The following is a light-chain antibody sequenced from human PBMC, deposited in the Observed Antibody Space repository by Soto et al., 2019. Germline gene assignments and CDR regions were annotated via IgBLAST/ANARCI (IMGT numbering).Light chain of an antibody. V-gene: IGLV2-8*01. CDR3: SSYAGSYRYV. J-gene: IGLJ1*01. CDR2: EVS. CDR1: SSDVGGYNY. Sequence: SALTQPPSASGSPGQSVTISCTGTSSDVGGYNYVSWYQQHPGKAPKLMIYEVSKRPSGVPDRFSGSKSGNTASLTVSGLQAEDEADFYCSSYAGSYRYVFGAGAKVTVL.